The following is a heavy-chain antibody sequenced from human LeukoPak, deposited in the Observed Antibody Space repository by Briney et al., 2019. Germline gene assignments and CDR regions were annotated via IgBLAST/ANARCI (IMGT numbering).Heavy chain of an antibody. CDR2: ISGSGGST. J-gene: IGHJ3*02. CDR1: GFTFSSYA. CDR3: AKDRFYSNWSDAFDI. D-gene: IGHD6-13*01. V-gene: IGHV3-23*01. Sequence: GGSLRLSCAASGFTFSSYAMSWVRQAPGKGLEWVSAISGSGGSTYYADSVKGRFTISRDNSKNTLFLQMNGLRAEDTAVYYCAKDRFYSNWSDAFDIWGQGTMVTVSS.